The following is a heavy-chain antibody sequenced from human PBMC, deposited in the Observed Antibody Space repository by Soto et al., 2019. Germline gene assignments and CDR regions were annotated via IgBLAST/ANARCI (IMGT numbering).Heavy chain of an antibody. J-gene: IGHJ4*02. CDR3: AKSSGYSSGCFDY. Sequence: EVQVLESGGGLVQPGGSLRLSCAASGFTFSSYAMTWVRQAPGKGLEWVSAISGSGGSTYYADSVKGRLTISRDNSKNTLYLYMNSLRAEDTAVYYCAKSSGYSSGCFDYWGQGTLVTVSS. V-gene: IGHV3-23*01. CDR2: ISGSGGST. CDR1: GFTFSSYA. D-gene: IGHD6-19*01.